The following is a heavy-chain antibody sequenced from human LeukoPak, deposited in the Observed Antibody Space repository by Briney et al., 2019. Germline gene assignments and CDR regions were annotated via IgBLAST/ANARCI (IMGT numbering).Heavy chain of an antibody. J-gene: IGHJ4*02. Sequence: GGSLRLSCAAFGFTLSSYGMHWVRQAPGKGLEWVAFIRYDGSNKYYAASGKGRFTTSRENSKNTLYLQRNSVRAEYTSMYYCAKDMPAGEWGQGTLVTVSS. CDR3: AKDMPAGE. V-gene: IGHV3-30*02. D-gene: IGHD2-2*01. CDR1: GFTLSSYG. CDR2: IRYDGSNK.